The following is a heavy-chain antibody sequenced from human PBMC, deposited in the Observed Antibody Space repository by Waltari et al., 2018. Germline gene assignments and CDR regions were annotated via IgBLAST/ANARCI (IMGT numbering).Heavy chain of an antibody. CDR1: GGPITNYY. V-gene: IGHV4-59*08. CDR3: ARRAPSTSCCLWFDS. CDR2: IYYTGTT. J-gene: IGHJ5*01. Sequence: QVQLQESGPGLVKPSETLSLTCSVSGGPITNYYWSWIRQPPGKGLEWIGYIYYTGTTNYNPSLKSRVIMSVDKSKNQFSLKLTSVTAADTAVYYCARRAPSTSCCLWFDSWGQGNLVTVSS. D-gene: IGHD2-2*01.